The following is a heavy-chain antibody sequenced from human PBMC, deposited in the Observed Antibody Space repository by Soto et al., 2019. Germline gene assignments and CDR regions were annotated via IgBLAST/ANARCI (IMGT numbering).Heavy chain of an antibody. CDR2: IIPIFGTA. J-gene: IGHJ4*02. V-gene: IGHV1-69*01. CDR1: GGTFSSYA. CDR3: ARNGVAAAGTAYFDY. Sequence: QVQLVQSGAEVKKPGSSVKVSCKASGGTFSSYAISWVRQAPGQGLEWMGGIIPIFGTANYEQKFQGRVTITADESTSTAYMALSSLRSEDTAVYYCARNGVAAAGTAYFDYCGQGTLVTVCS. D-gene: IGHD6-13*01.